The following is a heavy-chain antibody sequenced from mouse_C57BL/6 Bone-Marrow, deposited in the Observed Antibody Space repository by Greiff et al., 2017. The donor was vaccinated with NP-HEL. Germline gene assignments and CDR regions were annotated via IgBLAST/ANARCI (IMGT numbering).Heavy chain of an antibody. CDR2: ISDGGSYT. CDR3: ARDIPSNYYGSSFFAY. V-gene: IGHV5-4*01. CDR1: GFTFSSYA. D-gene: IGHD1-1*01. J-gene: IGHJ3*01. Sequence: EVKLMESGGGLVKPGGSLKLSCAASGFTFSSYAMSWVRQTPEKRLEWVATISDGGSYTYYPDNVQGRFTISRDKAKNNLYLQMSHLKSEDTAMYYCARDIPSNYYGSSFFAYWGQGTLVTVSA.